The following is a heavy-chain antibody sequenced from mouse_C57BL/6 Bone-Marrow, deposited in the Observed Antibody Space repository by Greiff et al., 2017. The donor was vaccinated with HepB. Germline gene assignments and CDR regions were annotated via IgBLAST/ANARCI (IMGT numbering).Heavy chain of an antibody. CDR2: IDPSDSET. Sequence: KQSCKASGYTFTSYWMHWVKQRPIQGLEWIGNIDPSDSETHYNQKFKDKATLTVDKSSSTAYMQLSSLTSEDSAVYYCARSIYYYGSSYYFDYWGQGTTLTVSS. V-gene: IGHV1-52*01. D-gene: IGHD1-1*01. J-gene: IGHJ2*01. CDR1: GYTFTSYW. CDR3: ARSIYYYGSSYYFDY.